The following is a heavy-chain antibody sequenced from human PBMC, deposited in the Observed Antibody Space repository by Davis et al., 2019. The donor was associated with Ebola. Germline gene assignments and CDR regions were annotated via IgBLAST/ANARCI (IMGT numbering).Heavy chain of an antibody. D-gene: IGHD1-1*01. CDR1: GGSISSYY. V-gene: IGHV4-34*01. Sequence: SETLSLTCTVSGGSISSYYWSWIRQPPGKGLEWIGEINHSGSTNYNPSLKSRVTISVDTSKNQFSLKLSSVTAADTAVYYCARAPNDIGARQAFDIWGQGTTVTVSS. CDR2: INHSGST. CDR3: ARAPNDIGARQAFDI. J-gene: IGHJ3*02.